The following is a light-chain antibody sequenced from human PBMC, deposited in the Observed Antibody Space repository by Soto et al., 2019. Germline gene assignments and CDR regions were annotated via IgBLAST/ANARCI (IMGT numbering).Light chain of an antibody. CDR1: SSDVGSYNR. J-gene: IGLJ1*01. CDR2: EVN. V-gene: IGLV2-18*02. CDR3: SSYTSTSTYV. Sequence: QSALTQPPSVSGSPGQSVTISCTGTSSDVGSYNRVPWYQQPPGTAPKLMIYEVNNRPSGVPDRFSGSKSGNTASLTISGLQAEDEADYYCSSYTSTSTYVFGTGTKLTVL.